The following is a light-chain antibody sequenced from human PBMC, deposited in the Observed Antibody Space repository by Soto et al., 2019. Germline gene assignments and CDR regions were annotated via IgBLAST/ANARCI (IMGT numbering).Light chain of an antibody. Sequence: QSALTQPASVSGSPGQSITISCTGTSSDIGGYNFVSWYQHHAGTAPKLIIYQVTNRPSGVSDRFSGSKSGDTASLTISGLQAEDEADYYCTSYTAFSTDILFGGGTKVTVL. CDR3: TSYTAFSTDIL. CDR2: QVT. V-gene: IGLV2-14*01. J-gene: IGLJ2*01. CDR1: SSDIGGYNF.